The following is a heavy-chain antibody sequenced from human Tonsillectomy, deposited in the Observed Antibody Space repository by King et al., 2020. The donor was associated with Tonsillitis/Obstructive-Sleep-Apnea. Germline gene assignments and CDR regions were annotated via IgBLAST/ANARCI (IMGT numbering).Heavy chain of an antibody. D-gene: IGHD3-3*01. Sequence: VQLVESGGGVVQPGRSLRLSCAASGFTFNSYGLHWVRQAPGKGLEWVAVSWSDGTYKNYADSVRGRFTISRDYSKNTLYLQMSSLRAEDTAVYYYARDQERFLEWLLYRSNFDYWGQGTLVTVSS. CDR1: GFTFNSYG. CDR2: SWSDGTYK. CDR3: ARDQERFLEWLLYRSNFDY. V-gene: IGHV3-33*01. J-gene: IGHJ4*02.